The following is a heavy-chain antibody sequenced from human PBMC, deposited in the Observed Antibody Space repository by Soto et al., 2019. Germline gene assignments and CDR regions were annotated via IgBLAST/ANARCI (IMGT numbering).Heavy chain of an antibody. CDR3: ASAAVTGTAGLDF. CDR1: GYTFSGFY. D-gene: IGHD6-19*01. CDR2: INPNSGGT. J-gene: IGHJ4*02. V-gene: IGHV1-2*02. Sequence: ASVKVSCKASGYTFSGFYMHWVRQAPGQGLEWMGWINPNSGGTKSAEKFQGRVTMTRDTSISTAYMELSRLTSDDTAVYYCASAAVTGTAGLDFWGQGTQVTVFS.